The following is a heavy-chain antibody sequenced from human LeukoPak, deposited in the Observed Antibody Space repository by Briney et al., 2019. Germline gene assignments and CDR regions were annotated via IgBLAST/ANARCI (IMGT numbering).Heavy chain of an antibody. CDR2: ISPAGDLI. Sequence: PGRSLRLSCATSGFTFSRYAMQWVRQAPGKGLEWVAVISPAGDLIFYADSVKGRFTISRDNSKNTLYLQMNSLRAEDTAVYYCARDPRPIRHYYDSSGYHPAYFDLWGRGTLVTVSS. CDR1: GFTFSRYA. CDR3: ARDPRPIRHYYDSSGYHPAYFDL. V-gene: IGHV3-30*04. J-gene: IGHJ2*01. D-gene: IGHD3-22*01.